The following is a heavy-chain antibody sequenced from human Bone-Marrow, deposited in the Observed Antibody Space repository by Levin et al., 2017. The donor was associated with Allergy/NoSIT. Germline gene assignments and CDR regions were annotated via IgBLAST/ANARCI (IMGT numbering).Heavy chain of an antibody. J-gene: IGHJ4*02. Sequence: GESLKISCAASGFTVSNNYMTWFRQAPGRGLEWVSLIYSGGSTYYADSVTGRFTISRDSSKNTLYLQMNSLRADDTALYFCARPHYGSGGGDYWGQGTLVTVSS. CDR1: GFTVSNNY. CDR3: ARPHYGSGGGDY. D-gene: IGHD3-10*01. CDR2: IYSGGST. V-gene: IGHV3-66*04.